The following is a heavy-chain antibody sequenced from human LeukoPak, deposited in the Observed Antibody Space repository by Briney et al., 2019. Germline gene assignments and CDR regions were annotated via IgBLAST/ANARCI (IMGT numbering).Heavy chain of an antibody. V-gene: IGHV1-18*01. Sequence: ASVKVSCKASGYTFTNYGIRWVRQAPGQGLEGVGWISTNSDIRTYAQTLQGRFTMTTDTATTTAYMELNNLTFDDTAVYYCARDWDAMNNCFDPWGQGTPVTVSS. CDR2: ISTNSDIR. CDR1: GYTFTNYG. D-gene: IGHD1-26*01. J-gene: IGHJ5*02. CDR3: ARDWDAMNNCFDP.